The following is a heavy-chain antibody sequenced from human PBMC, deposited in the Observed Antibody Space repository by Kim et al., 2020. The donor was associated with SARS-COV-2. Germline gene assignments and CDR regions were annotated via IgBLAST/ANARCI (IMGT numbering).Heavy chain of an antibody. CDR2: ISYDGSNK. CDR3: AKDRNWGSSGYYYYYGMDV. J-gene: IGHJ6*02. Sequence: GGSLRLSCAASGFTFSSYGMHWVRQAPGKGLEWVAVISYDGSNKYYADSVKGRFTISRDNSKNTLYLQMNSLRAEDTAVYYCAKDRNWGSSGYYYYYGMDVWGQGTTVTVSS. CDR1: GFTFSSYG. D-gene: IGHD7-27*01. V-gene: IGHV3-30*18.